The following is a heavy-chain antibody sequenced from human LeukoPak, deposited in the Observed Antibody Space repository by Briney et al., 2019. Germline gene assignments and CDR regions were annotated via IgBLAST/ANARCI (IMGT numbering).Heavy chain of an antibody. D-gene: IGHD3-22*01. CDR3: ARDRSTDSSGYYYS. CDR1: GFTFSTYS. CDR2: ISSSSSYI. Sequence: GGSLRLSCEASGFTFSTYSMNWVRQAPGKGLEWVSSISSSSSYIYYADSVKGRFTISRDNAKNSLYLQMNSLRAEDTAVYYCARDRSTDSSGYYYSWGQGTLVTVSS. V-gene: IGHV3-21*01. J-gene: IGHJ4*02.